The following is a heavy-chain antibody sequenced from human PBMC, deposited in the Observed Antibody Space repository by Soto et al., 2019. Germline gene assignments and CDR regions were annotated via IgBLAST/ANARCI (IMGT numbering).Heavy chain of an antibody. CDR2: ISSSSSTI. CDR1: GFTFSSYS. Sequence: GGSLRLSCAASGFTFSSYSMNWVRQAPGKGLEWVPYISSSSSTIYYADSVKGRCTTSRDTAKNSLYLQMNSLRAEDTAVYYCARARRSGGDLDYWGQGTLVTVSS. V-gene: IGHV3-48*01. CDR3: ARARRSGGDLDY. J-gene: IGHJ4*02. D-gene: IGHD2-21*02.